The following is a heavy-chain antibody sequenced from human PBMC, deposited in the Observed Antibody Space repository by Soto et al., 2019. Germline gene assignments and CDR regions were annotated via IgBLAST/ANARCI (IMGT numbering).Heavy chain of an antibody. V-gene: IGHV4-31*03. J-gene: IGHJ4*02. CDR1: GASISSGGYY. D-gene: IGHD5-12*01. Sequence: SETLSLTCPFSGASISSGGYYWSWIRQHPGKGLEWIGYIYHSGTTSYNPSLKSRVTISVDTSNNQFSLKLSSVTAADTAMYYCARDHSGYDFLDYWGQGTLVTVSS. CDR3: ARDHSGYDFLDY. CDR2: IYHSGTT.